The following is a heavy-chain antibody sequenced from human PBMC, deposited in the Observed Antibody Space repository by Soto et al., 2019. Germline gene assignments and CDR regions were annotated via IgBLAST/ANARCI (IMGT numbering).Heavy chain of an antibody. CDR3: ERDRLNRNYDSSGYPFDY. J-gene: IGHJ4*02. V-gene: IGHV1-69*01. Sequence: QVQLVQSGAEVKKPGSSVKVSCKASGGTFSSYAISWVRQAPGQGLEWMGGIIPIFGTANYAQKFQGRVTITADESTSTAYMELSSLRSEDTAVYYCERDRLNRNYDSSGYPFDYWGQGTLVTVSS. D-gene: IGHD3-22*01. CDR1: GGTFSSYA. CDR2: IIPIFGTA.